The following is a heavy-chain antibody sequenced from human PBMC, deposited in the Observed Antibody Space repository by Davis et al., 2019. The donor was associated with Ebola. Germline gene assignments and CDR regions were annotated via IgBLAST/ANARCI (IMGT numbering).Heavy chain of an antibody. D-gene: IGHD6-19*01. Sequence: MPSETLSLTCAVYGGSFSGYYWSWIRQPPAKGLEWIGEINHSGSTNYNPSLKSRVTISVDTSKNQFSLKLSSVTAADTAVYYCARARSISGWFSDAFDIWGQGTMVTVSS. CDR2: INHSGST. V-gene: IGHV4-34*01. J-gene: IGHJ3*02. CDR1: GGSFSGYY. CDR3: ARARSISGWFSDAFDI.